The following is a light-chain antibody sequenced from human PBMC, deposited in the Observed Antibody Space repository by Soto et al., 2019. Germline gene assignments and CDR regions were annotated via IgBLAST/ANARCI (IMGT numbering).Light chain of an antibody. V-gene: IGKV3-20*01. CDR1: QSVSFSY. Sequence: EIVLTQSPGTLSLSPGERATLSCRASQSVSFSYLAWYQQKPGQAPRLLIYGASSRATGIPDRFSGSGSGTYFTLNISRLEPEDFAVYYCQQYGSSQSFGQGTKVEIK. CDR2: GAS. J-gene: IGKJ1*01. CDR3: QQYGSSQS.